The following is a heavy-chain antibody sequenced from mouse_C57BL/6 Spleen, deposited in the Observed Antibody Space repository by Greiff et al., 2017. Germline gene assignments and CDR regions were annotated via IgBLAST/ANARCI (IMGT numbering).Heavy chain of an antibody. Sequence: VQLQQSGPELVKPGASVKISCKASGYSFTGYYMNWVKQSPEKSLEWIGEINPSTGGTTYNQKFKAKATLTVDKSSSTAYMQLKSLTSEDSAVYYCARDSSGYFDYGGQGTTLTVSA. CDR1: GYSFTGYY. D-gene: IGHD3-2*02. J-gene: IGHJ2*01. CDR3: ARDSSGYFDY. CDR2: INPSTGGT. V-gene: IGHV1-42*01.